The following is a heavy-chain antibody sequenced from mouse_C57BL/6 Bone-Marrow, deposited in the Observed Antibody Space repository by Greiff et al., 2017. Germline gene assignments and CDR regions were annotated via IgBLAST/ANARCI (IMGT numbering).Heavy chain of an antibody. CDR1: GYTFTDYN. CDR3: ARPWCCGV. CDR2: INPNNGGT. J-gene: IGHJ1*03. V-gene: IGHV1-18*01. Sequence: VQLKESGPELVKPGASVKIPCKASGYTFTDYNMDWVKQSPGKSLEWIGDINPNNGGTIYNQKFKGKATLTVDKSSSTAYMELRSLTSEDTAVYYCARPWCCGVWGTGTTVTVSS.